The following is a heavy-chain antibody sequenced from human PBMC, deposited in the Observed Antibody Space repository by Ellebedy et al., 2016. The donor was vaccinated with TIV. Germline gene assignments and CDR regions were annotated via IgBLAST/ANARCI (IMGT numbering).Heavy chain of an antibody. V-gene: IGHV3-30-3*01. Sequence: GESLKISXAASGFTFSSYAMHWVRQAPGKGLEWVAVISYDGSNKYYADSVKGRFTISRDNSKNTLYLQMNSLRAEDTAVYYCARDRGGSYYGDAFDIWGQGTMVTVPS. D-gene: IGHD1-26*01. J-gene: IGHJ3*02. CDR3: ARDRGGSYYGDAFDI. CDR1: GFTFSSYA. CDR2: ISYDGSNK.